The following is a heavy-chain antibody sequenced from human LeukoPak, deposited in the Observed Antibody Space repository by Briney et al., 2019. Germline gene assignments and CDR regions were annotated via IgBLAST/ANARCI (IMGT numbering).Heavy chain of an antibody. J-gene: IGHJ4*02. V-gene: IGHV3-30*02. CDR1: GFTFSSYG. CDR3: AKGGLGIGYCTSTSCYTGFDY. Sequence: GGSLRLSCAASGFTFSSYGTHWVRQAPGKGLERVTFIRYDGSNKYYADSVKGRFTISRDNSKNTLYLQINSLRAEDTAVYYCAKGGLGIGYCTSTSCYTGFDYWGQGTLVTVSS. D-gene: IGHD2-2*02. CDR2: IRYDGSNK.